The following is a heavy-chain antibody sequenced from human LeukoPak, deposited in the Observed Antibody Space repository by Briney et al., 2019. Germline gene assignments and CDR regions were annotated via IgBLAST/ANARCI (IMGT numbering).Heavy chain of an antibody. CDR1: GGSISSYY. Sequence: PSETLSLTCTVSGGSISSYYWSWIRQPPGKGLEWIGYIYYSGSTNYNPSLKSRVTISVDTSKNQFSLKLSSVTAADTAVYYCARWYYYGSGSDAFDIWGQGTMVTVSS. V-gene: IGHV4-59*01. CDR3: ARWYYYGSGSDAFDI. J-gene: IGHJ3*02. D-gene: IGHD3-10*01. CDR2: IYYSGST.